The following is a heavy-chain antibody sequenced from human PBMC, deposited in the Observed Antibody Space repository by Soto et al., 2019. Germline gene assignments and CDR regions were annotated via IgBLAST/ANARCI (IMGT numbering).Heavy chain of an antibody. CDR1: GYTLTELS. J-gene: IGHJ4*02. CDR2: FDPEDGET. V-gene: IGHV1-24*01. Sequence: ASVKVSCKVSGYTLTELSMHWVRQAPGKGLEWMGGFDPEDGETIYAQKFQGRVTMTEDTSTDTAYMELSSLRSEDTAVYYCATRSNYDSSGYYTIDYWGQGTLVTVSS. D-gene: IGHD3-22*01. CDR3: ATRSNYDSSGYYTIDY.